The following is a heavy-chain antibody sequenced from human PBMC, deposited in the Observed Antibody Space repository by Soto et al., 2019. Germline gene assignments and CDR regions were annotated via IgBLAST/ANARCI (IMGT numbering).Heavy chain of an antibody. Sequence: PGGSLRLSCTASGFTFGDYAMSWFRQAPGKGLEWVGFIRSKAYGGTTEYAASVKGRFTISRDDSKSIAYLQMNSLKTEDTAVYYCALGYCSSTSCYPPGLGHDYWGQGTLVTVSS. J-gene: IGHJ4*02. CDR3: ALGYCSSTSCYPPGLGHDY. CDR1: GFTFGDYA. CDR2: IRSKAYGGTT. D-gene: IGHD2-2*01. V-gene: IGHV3-49*03.